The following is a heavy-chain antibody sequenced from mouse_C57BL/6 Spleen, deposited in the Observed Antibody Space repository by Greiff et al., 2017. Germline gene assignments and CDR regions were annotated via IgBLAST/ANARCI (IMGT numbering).Heavy chain of an antibody. CDR2: ISYDGSN. Sequence: ESGPGLVKPSQSLSLTCSVTGYSITSGYYWNWIRQFPGNKLEWMGYISYDGSNNYNPSLKNRISITLDTSKNQFFLKLNSVTTEDTATYYCARDDNGSSYFDYWGQGTTLTVSS. J-gene: IGHJ2*01. CDR1: GYSITSGYY. CDR3: ARDDNGSSYFDY. V-gene: IGHV3-6*01. D-gene: IGHD1-1*01.